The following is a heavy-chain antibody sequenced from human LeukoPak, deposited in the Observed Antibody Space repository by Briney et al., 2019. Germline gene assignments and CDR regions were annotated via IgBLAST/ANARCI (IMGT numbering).Heavy chain of an antibody. Sequence: ASVKVSCKASGYTFTGYYMHWVRQAPGQGLEWMGWINPNSGGTNYAQKFQGRVTMTRDTSISTAYMELSRLRSDDTAVCYCARGGWEYYDFWSGYYTGPYYFDYWGQGTLVTVSS. CDR2: INPNSGGT. CDR1: GYTFTGYY. D-gene: IGHD3-3*01. J-gene: IGHJ4*02. CDR3: ARGGWEYYDFWSGYYTGPYYFDY. V-gene: IGHV1-2*02.